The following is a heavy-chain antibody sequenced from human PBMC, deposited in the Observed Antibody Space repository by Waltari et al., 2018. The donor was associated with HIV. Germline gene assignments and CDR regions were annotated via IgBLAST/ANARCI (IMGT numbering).Heavy chain of an antibody. D-gene: IGHD2-21*02. J-gene: IGHJ4*02. V-gene: IGHV3-53*01. CDR1: GFSVSSNY. Sequence: EVQLVESGGGLIQPGGSLRLSCAASGFSVSSNYMSWVRQAPGKGLGWVSFIYSGGSTYYADSVKGRFTISRDNSKNTLYLQMNSLRAEDTSVYYCARGFGCGGDCYYFDYWGQGTLVTVSS. CDR2: IYSGGST. CDR3: ARGFGCGGDCYYFDY.